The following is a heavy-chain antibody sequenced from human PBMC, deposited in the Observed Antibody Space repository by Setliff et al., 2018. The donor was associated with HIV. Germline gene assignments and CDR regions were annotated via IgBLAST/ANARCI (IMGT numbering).Heavy chain of an antibody. CDR2: MVPVIGAA. D-gene: IGHD2-21*01. CDR3: TRGPLLAGLGPYYFDH. V-gene: IGHV1-69*13. Sequence: ASVKVSCKASGGTFTGYSITWVRQAPGKGLEWMGGMVPVIGAAQYAQKFQGRVTITADESTRAAYLELSSLISEDTAVYYCTRGPLLAGLGPYYFDHWGQGTLVTVSS. J-gene: IGHJ4*02. CDR1: GGTFTGYS.